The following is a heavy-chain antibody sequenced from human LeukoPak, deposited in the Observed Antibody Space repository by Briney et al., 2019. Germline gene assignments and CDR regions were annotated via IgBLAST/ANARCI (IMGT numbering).Heavy chain of an antibody. J-gene: IGHJ4*02. D-gene: IGHD7-27*01. CDR1: GDVISRNSAA. V-gene: IGHV6-1*01. CDR3: AKHDWGFVFDS. Sequence: PSQTLSHTCAISGDVISRNSAAWNWIRRSPSSGLECLGRIYYRSKWYTDYAVSVKSRITINPDTSKNQFSLQLNSVTPEDTAVYYCAKHDWGFVFDSWGQGTLVTVSS. CDR2: IYYRSKWYT.